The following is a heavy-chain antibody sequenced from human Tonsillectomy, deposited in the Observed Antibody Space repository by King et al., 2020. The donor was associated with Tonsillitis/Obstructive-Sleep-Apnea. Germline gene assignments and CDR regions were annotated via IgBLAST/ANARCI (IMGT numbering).Heavy chain of an antibody. CDR2: ISYDGSNK. Sequence: VQLVESGGGVVQPGRSLRLSCAASGFTFSSYAMHWVRQAPGKGLEWVAVISYDGSNKYYADSVKGRFTISRDNSKNTLYLQMNSLRAEDTTVFYCARDRTYYYGSGGFDYWGQGTLVTVSS. D-gene: IGHD3-10*01. V-gene: IGHV3-30*04. CDR1: GFTFSSYA. J-gene: IGHJ4*02. CDR3: ARDRTYYYGSGGFDY.